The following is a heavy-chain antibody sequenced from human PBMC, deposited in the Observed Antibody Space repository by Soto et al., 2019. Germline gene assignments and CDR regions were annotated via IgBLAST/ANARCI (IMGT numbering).Heavy chain of an antibody. Sequence: GASVKVSCKVSGYTLTELSMHWVRQAPGKGLEWMGGFDPEDGETIYAQKFQGRVTMTEDTSTDTAYMELSSLRSEDTAVYYCATAPTVTTLGGNYMDVWGKGTTVTVSS. D-gene: IGHD4-17*01. CDR1: GYTLTELS. CDR3: ATAPTVTTLGGNYMDV. V-gene: IGHV1-24*01. CDR2: FDPEDGET. J-gene: IGHJ6*03.